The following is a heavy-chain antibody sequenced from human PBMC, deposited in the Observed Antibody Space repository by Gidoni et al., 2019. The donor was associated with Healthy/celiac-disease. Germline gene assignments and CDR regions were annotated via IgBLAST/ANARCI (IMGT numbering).Heavy chain of an antibody. CDR1: GGTFSSYA. CDR2: IIPIFGTA. V-gene: IGHV1-69*06. Sequence: QVQLVQSGAEVKKPGSSVKVSCKASGGTFSSYAISWVRQAPGQGLEWMGGIIPIFGTANYAQKFQGRVTITADKSTSTAYMELSSLRSEDTAVYYCARDGFRANPYYYYGMDVWGQGTTVTVSS. J-gene: IGHJ6*02. CDR3: ARDGFRANPYYYYGMDV.